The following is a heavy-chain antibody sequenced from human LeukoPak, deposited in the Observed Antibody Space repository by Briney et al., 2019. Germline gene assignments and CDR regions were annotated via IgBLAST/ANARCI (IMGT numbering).Heavy chain of an antibody. D-gene: IGHD3-16*01. Sequence: PRGSLRLSCAVSGFTFSDYYMTWIRQAPGKGVESVSTISHSGGKANHADSVKGRFTISIDHSKNTWYLQMNSLRAEDTGVYYCARATTYVGVHAFDIWGQGTMVPVSS. CDR3: ARATTYVGVHAFDI. CDR2: ISHSGGKA. V-gene: IGHV3-23*01. CDR1: GFTFSDYY. J-gene: IGHJ3*02.